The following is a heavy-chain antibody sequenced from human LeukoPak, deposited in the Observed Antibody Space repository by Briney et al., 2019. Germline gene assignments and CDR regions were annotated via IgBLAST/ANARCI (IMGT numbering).Heavy chain of an antibody. CDR2: ISYDGSNK. J-gene: IGHJ4*02. Sequence: PGGSLRLFCAASGFTFRSYGMQWVRQAPGKGLEGVPVISYDGSNKYYADSVKGRFTVSRDNSKNTLNLQMNSLRAEDTAVYYCAKDMDHDYDDYGFDYWGQGTLVTVSS. V-gene: IGHV3-30*18. D-gene: IGHD4-17*01. CDR3: AKDMDHDYDDYGFDY. CDR1: GFTFRSYG.